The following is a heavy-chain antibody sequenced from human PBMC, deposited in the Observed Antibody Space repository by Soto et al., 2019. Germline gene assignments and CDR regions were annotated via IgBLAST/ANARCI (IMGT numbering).Heavy chain of an antibody. CDR1: GGDLRNSG. V-gene: IGHV1-69*12. CDR2: IFPLVAMV. CDR3: AKEDGPAFES. J-gene: IGHJ5*01. Sequence: QVHLVQSGAEMKKPGSSVKVSCKVSGGDLRNSGISWVRQAPGQGLEWMGGIFPLVAMVDYSKKFQGRVTITAHESRIATQIALRSLRSDDTAGYYCAKEDGPAFESWGQGPRVSVSS.